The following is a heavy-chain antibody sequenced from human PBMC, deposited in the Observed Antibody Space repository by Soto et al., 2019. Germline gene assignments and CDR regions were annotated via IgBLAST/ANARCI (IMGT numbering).Heavy chain of an antibody. V-gene: IGHV3-23*01. D-gene: IGHD1-26*01. Sequence: EVQLLESGGGLVQPGGSLRLSCAGSGFTFSTYAMAWVRQAPGKALEWVSTISDSGSNTHYVDSVEGRFTISRDNSKSTVFLHMNSLRADDSAVYYCARDVGGSSLSDYWGQGTLVTVSS. CDR1: GFTFSTYA. J-gene: IGHJ4*02. CDR3: ARDVGGSSLSDY. CDR2: ISDSGSNT.